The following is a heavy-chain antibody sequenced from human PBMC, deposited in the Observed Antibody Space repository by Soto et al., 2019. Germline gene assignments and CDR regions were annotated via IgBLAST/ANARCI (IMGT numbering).Heavy chain of an antibody. CDR3: ASRITMIVVVITSSWYFDL. CDR1: GFTFSSYA. V-gene: IGHV3-23*01. D-gene: IGHD3-22*01. CDR2: ISGSGGST. J-gene: IGHJ2*01. Sequence: GGSLRLSCAASGFTFSSYAMSWVRQAPGKGLEWVSAISGSGGSTYYADSVKGRFTISRDNSKNTLYLQMNSLRAEDTAVYYCASRITMIVVVITSSWYFDLWGRGTLVTVSS.